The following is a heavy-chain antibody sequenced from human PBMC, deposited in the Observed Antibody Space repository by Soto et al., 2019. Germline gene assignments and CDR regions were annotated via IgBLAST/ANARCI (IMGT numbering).Heavy chain of an antibody. CDR2: IITIFGTA. J-gene: IGHJ4*02. Sequence: GASVKVSCKASGGTFSSYASSWVRQAPGQGLEGMGGIITIFGTANYAQKFQGRVTITADKSTCTAYMERSSLRSEDTAVYYCARGFPYSSGWYLDYWGQGTLVTVSS. D-gene: IGHD6-19*01. V-gene: IGHV1-69*06. CDR1: GGTFSSYA. CDR3: ARGFPYSSGWYLDY.